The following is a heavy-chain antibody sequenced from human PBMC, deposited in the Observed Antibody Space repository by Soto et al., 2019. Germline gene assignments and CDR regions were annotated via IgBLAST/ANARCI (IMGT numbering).Heavy chain of an antibody. CDR2: IIPIFGTA. CDR3: ARLTPDIVVVPAAPPQFDP. V-gene: IGHV1-69*06. D-gene: IGHD2-2*01. J-gene: IGHJ5*02. Sequence: SVKVSCKASGGTFSSYAISWVRQAPGQGLEWMGGIIPIFGTANYAQKFQGRVMITADKSTSTAYMELSSLRSEDTAVYYCARLTPDIVVVPAAPPQFDPWGQGTLVTVSS. CDR1: GGTFSSYA.